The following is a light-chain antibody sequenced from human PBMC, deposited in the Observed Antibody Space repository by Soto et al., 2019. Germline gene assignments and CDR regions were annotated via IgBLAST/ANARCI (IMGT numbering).Light chain of an antibody. V-gene: IGLV2-14*01. CDR2: EIS. J-gene: IGLJ3*02. CDR3: SSYRSRSTWV. Sequence: QSALTQPASVSGSPGQSVTISCTGTSSDVGAYYDVSWYQQHPGTAPKLIIYEISNRPSGVSDRFSGSRSGNTASLTISGHHAEDDSYYCCSSYRSRSTWVFGGGTKLTVL. CDR1: SSDVGAYYD.